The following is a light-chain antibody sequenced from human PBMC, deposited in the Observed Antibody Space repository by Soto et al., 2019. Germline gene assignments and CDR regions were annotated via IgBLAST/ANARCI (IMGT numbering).Light chain of an antibody. V-gene: IGLV2-14*01. J-gene: IGLJ1*01. CDR2: DVS. Sequence: QSVLTQPASVSGSPGQSITISCTGTSGDVGGYNYVSWYQQHPGKAPKLIIYDVSNRPSGVSNRFSGSKSANTASLTISGLQAEDEADYYCSSYTTTSTYVFGTGTKVTVL. CDR1: SGDVGGYNY. CDR3: SSYTTTSTYV.